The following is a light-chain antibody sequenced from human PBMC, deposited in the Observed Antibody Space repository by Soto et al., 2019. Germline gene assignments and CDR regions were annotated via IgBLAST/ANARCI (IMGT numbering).Light chain of an antibody. J-gene: IGKJ1*01. CDR1: QGVSSNS. CDR3: QHYHNWHTWR. V-gene: IGKV3-20*01. Sequence: ETVLTHSPGTLSLSPGEGATLSCRASQGVSSNSLAFYQQKPGQAPRLLIYVASTRATGVPDRFSGSGSGTDLTITISRLETEAFAVYYFQHYHNWHTWRVGQGPKVDI. CDR2: VAS.